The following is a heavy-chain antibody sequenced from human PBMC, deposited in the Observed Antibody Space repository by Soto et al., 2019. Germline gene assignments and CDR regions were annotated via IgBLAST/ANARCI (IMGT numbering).Heavy chain of an antibody. V-gene: IGHV3-74*01. D-gene: IGHD2-21*02. J-gene: IGHJ5*02. Sequence: VHLVESGGGLVQPGGSMRLSCAASGFNFSNHWMHWVRQRPGEGLVWVSRITSDGKSKAYAESVKGRFAISRDNAKNTLYLQINVLTAEDTAVYYCARESGDWPLNWFDPWGQGTLVTVSS. CDR3: ARESGDWPLNWFDP. CDR2: ITSDGKSK. CDR1: GFNFSNHW.